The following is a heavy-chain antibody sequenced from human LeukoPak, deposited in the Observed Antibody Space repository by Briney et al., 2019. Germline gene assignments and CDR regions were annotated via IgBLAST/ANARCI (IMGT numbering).Heavy chain of an antibody. V-gene: IGHV3-23*01. D-gene: IGHD3-10*01. CDR3: AKGSGNGYGSGPFDY. CDR1: GFTFSNSG. J-gene: IGHJ4*02. CDR2: ISTDAGET. Sequence: GGSLRLSYAASGFTFSNSGMSWVRQAPGKGLEWVSAISTDAGETHYADSVKGRFTISRDNSKNTVSLQMSSLRAEDTALYYCAKGSGNGYGSGPFDYWGQGTLVTVSS.